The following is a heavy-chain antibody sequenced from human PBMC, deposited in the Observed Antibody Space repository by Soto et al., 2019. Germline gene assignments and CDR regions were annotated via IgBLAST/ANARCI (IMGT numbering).Heavy chain of an antibody. J-gene: IGHJ4*02. V-gene: IGHV1-69*01. CDR3: AREVGYGDFSAALLD. Sequence: VQLMQSGAEVKKPGPSVKVSCKASGGTFSSHSINWVRQAPGQGLEWMGGIITLFGTSNYAQNFQGRVTITADQSTSTAYMELNSLRSDDTAVYYCAREVGYGDFSAALLDWGQGTLVTVSS. D-gene: IGHD2-21*02. CDR2: IITLFGTS. CDR1: GGTFSSHS.